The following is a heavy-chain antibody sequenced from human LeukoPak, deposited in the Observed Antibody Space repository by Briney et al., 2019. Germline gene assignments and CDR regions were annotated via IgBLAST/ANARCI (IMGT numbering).Heavy chain of an antibody. CDR2: IFPGDSNA. Sequence: GESLKISCKASGYRFTDYWIAWVRQMPGIGLEWMGIIFPGDSNARYRPSFQGHVTISVDKSITTAYLQWRSLKASDTAMYYCARRSGYDSSGYWDAFDIWGQGTMVTVSS. CDR1: GYRFTDYW. V-gene: IGHV5-51*01. CDR3: ARRSGYDSSGYWDAFDI. D-gene: IGHD3-22*01. J-gene: IGHJ3*02.